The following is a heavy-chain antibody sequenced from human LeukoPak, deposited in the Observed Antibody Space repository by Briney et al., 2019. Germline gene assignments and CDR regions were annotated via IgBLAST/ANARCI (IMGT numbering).Heavy chain of an antibody. CDR3: ARGFGVGLLDP. CDR2: ISSSSSTI. CDR1: GFTFSSYS. D-gene: IGHD3-3*01. J-gene: IGHJ5*02. Sequence: PGGSLRLSCAASGFTFSSYSMNWVRQAPGKGLEWVSYISSSSSTIYYADSVKGRFTISRDNAKNSLYLQMNSLRAEDTAVYYCARGFGVGLLDPWGQGTLVTVSS. V-gene: IGHV3-48*04.